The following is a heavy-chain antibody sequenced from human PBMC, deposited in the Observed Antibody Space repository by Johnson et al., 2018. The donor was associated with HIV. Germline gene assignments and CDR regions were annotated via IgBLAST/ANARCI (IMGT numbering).Heavy chain of an antibody. Sequence: VGRIKRKTDGGTTDYAAPVKGRFTISRDDSKNTAYLQMNSLKTEDTAVYYCAKDVYSGSFDSAFDIWGQGTMVTVSS. V-gene: IGHV3-15*01. J-gene: IGHJ3*02. D-gene: IGHD1-26*01. CDR3: AKDVYSGSFDSAFDI. CDR2: IKRKTDGGTT.